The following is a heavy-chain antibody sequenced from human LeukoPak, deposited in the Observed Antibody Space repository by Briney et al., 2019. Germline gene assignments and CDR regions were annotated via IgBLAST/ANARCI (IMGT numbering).Heavy chain of an antibody. V-gene: IGHV3-48*03. CDR1: GFTFSSYE. J-gene: IGHJ4*02. Sequence: GGSLRLSCAASGFTFSSYEMNWDRQAPGKGLEWVSYISSSGSTIYYADSVKGRFTISRDNAKNSLYLQMNSLRAEDTAVYYCARDLVAVAGTKDYWGQGTLVTVSS. D-gene: IGHD6-19*01. CDR3: ARDLVAVAGTKDY. CDR2: ISSSGSTI.